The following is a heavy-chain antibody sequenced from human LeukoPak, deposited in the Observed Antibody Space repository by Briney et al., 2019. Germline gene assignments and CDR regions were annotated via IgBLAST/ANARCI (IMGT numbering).Heavy chain of an antibody. CDR2: INHSGST. Sequence: PSETLSLTCAVYGGSFSGYYWSWIRQPPGKGLEWIGEINHSGSTTYNPSLKSRVFISVDRSKNQFSLKLNSMTAADTAVYYCARESGIVGVVWGQGTTVTVSS. V-gene: IGHV4-34*01. CDR3: ARESGIVGVV. J-gene: IGHJ6*02. CDR1: GGSFSGYY. D-gene: IGHD2-15*01.